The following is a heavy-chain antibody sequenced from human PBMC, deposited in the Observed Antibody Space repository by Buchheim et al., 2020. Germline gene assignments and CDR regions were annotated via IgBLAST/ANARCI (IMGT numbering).Heavy chain of an antibody. Sequence: QVQLQQWGAGLLKPSETLSLTCAVYGGSFSGYYWSWIRQPPGKGLEWIGEINHSGSTNYNPSLKSRVTISVDTSKNQFSLKLSSVTAADTAVYYCARGLGSITSFGVVITPYNWFDPWGQGTL. D-gene: IGHD3-3*01. V-gene: IGHV4-34*01. CDR1: GGSFSGYY. CDR3: ARGLGSITSFGVVITPYNWFDP. J-gene: IGHJ5*02. CDR2: INHSGST.